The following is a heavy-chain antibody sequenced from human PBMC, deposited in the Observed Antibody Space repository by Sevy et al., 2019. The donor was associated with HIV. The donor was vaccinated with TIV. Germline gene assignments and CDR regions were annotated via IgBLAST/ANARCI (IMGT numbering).Heavy chain of an antibody. CDR3: ARSVRNWNDVNYMDV. V-gene: IGHV1-69*06. CDR2: IIPIFGTA. Sequence: ASVKVSCKASGGTFSSYAISWVRQAPGQGLEWMGGIIPIFGTANYAQKFQGRVTITADKSTSTAYMELSSLRSEDTAVYYRARSVRNWNDVNYMDVWGKGTTVTVSS. J-gene: IGHJ6*03. D-gene: IGHD1-20*01. CDR1: GGTFSSYA.